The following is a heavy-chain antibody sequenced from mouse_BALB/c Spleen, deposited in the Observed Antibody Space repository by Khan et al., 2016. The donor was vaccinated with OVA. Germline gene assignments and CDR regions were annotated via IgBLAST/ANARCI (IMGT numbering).Heavy chain of an antibody. J-gene: IGHJ2*01. CDR2: IYPGTGNT. CDR3: ASEEGLCYFGY. V-gene: IGHV1S132*01. CDR1: GFIFTSYW. Sequence: VQLQESGAELVKPGASVKLSCKTSGFIFTSYWIHWVKQRPGQGLEWIARIYPGTGNTYYTEKVKDRATLTADKSSNTAYLQLSSLKSEDTAVYFCASEEGLCYFGYWG.